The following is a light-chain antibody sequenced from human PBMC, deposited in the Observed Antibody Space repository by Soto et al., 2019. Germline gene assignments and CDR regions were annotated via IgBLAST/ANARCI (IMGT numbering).Light chain of an antibody. CDR2: KNN. Sequence: QLVLTQPPSASATPGQSVTISCSGSTSNIGTNYVYWYQQLPGMAPKLLIYKNNHRPSGVPDRFSASKSGTSASLAIGGLRSEDEADYHCATWDDSLSGVVFGGGTKLTVL. CDR3: ATWDDSLSGVV. J-gene: IGLJ3*02. CDR1: TSNIGTNY. V-gene: IGLV1-47*01.